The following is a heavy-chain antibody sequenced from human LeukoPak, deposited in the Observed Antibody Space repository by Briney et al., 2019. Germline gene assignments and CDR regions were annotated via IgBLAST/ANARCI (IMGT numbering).Heavy chain of an antibody. D-gene: IGHD3-3*01. CDR3: ARLDAIFGVAHWGVDY. CDR2: IYPGDSDT. J-gene: IGHJ4*02. V-gene: IGHV5-51*01. Sequence: GGSLKISCKGSGYSFTSYWVGWVRQMPGKGLEWMGIIYPGDSDTRYSPSFQGQVTISADKSISTAYLQWSSLKASDTAMYYCARLDAIFGVAHWGVDYWGQGTLVTVSS. CDR1: GYSFTSYW.